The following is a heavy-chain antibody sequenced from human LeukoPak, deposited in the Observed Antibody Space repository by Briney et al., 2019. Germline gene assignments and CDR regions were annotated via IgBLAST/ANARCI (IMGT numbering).Heavy chain of an antibody. CDR2: IIPIFGTA. V-gene: IGHV1-69*13. CDR1: GGTFSSEA. Sequence: SVKVSCKASGGTFSSEASSWVRQAPGQGLEWMGGIIPIFGTANYAQKFQGRVTITADESTSTAYMELSSLRSEDTAVYYCARDQMSGSYISRSDYWGQGTLVTVSS. D-gene: IGHD1-26*01. J-gene: IGHJ4*02. CDR3: ARDQMSGSYISRSDY.